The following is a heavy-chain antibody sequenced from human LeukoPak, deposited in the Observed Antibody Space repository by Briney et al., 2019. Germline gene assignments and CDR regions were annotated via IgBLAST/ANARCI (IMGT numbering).Heavy chain of an antibody. J-gene: IGHJ4*02. CDR1: GASISDSY. Sequence: SETLSLACTVSGASISDSYWSWLRQPPGKGLEWIGYIYYSGSTNYNPSLKSRVTISVDTSKNQFSLKLSSVTAADTAVYYCARGRGSAYYYNFDYWGQGTLVTVSS. D-gene: IGHD3-22*01. V-gene: IGHV4-59*01. CDR2: IYYSGST. CDR3: ARGRGSAYYYNFDY.